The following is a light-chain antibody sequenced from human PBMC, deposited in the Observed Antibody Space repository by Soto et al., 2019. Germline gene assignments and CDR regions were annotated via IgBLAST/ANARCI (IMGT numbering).Light chain of an antibody. Sequence: QPDLTQPVSVTGFAGQAITIPCTRTSSDIGGYDYVSRYQQRPGKAPKLMIYDVTNRPSGVSNCFSGSKSGDTASLTISGLQAEDEADYYCSSYTSTNTPLVFGTGTKVTVL. V-gene: IGLV2-14*01. CDR3: SSYTSTNTPLV. CDR2: DVT. J-gene: IGLJ1*01. CDR1: SSDIGGYDY.